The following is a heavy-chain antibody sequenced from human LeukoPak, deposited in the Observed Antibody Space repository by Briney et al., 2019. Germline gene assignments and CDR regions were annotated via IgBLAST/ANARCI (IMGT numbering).Heavy chain of an antibody. CDR3: ARRGIVGATRLDP. CDR1: GYTFTSYA. CDR2: ISAYNGNT. J-gene: IGHJ5*02. D-gene: IGHD1-26*01. Sequence: ASVKVFCKASGYTFTSYAMHWVRQAPGQGLEWMGWISAYNGNTNYAQKLQGRVTMTTDTSTSTAYMELRSLRSDDTAVYYCARRGIVGATRLDPWGQGTLVTVSS. V-gene: IGHV1-18*01.